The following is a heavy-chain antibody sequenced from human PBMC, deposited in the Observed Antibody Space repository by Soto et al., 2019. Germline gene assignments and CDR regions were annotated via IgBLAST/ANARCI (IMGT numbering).Heavy chain of an antibody. CDR2: IYPGDSDT. CDR3: ARRYRPGHTPQNYYYYYGMDV. V-gene: IGHV5-51*01. Sequence: GESLKISCKGSGYSFTSYWIGWVRQMPGKGLEWMGIIYPGDSDTRYSPSFQGQVTISADKSISTAYLQWSSLKASDTAMYYWARRYRPGHTPQNYYYYYGMDVWGQGTTVTVSS. D-gene: IGHD2-15*01. J-gene: IGHJ6*02. CDR1: GYSFTSYW.